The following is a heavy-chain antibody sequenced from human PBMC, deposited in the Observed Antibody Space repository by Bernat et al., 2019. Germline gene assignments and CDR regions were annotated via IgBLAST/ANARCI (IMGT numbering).Heavy chain of an antibody. CDR3: ARAGYCGGDCYAYDY. V-gene: IGHV1-69*02. Sequence: QVQLVQSGAEVKKPGSSVKVSCKASGGTFSSYTISWVRQAPGQGLEWMGRIIPILGIANYAQKFQGRVTITADKSTSTAYMELSSLRSEDTAVYYCARAGYCGGDCYAYDYWGQGTLVTFSS. J-gene: IGHJ4*02. D-gene: IGHD2-21*02. CDR1: GGTFSSYT. CDR2: IIPILGIA.